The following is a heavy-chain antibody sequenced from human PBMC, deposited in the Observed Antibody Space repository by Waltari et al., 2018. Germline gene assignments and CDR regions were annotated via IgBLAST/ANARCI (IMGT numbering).Heavy chain of an antibody. CDR2: ISYDGSNK. CDR3: ARDKSFITTGAFDM. J-gene: IGHJ3*02. CDR1: ASTLFTFG. Sequence: QDHLVESGGGVVPPGTSLRLSCAASASTLFTFGIHWVRQAPGKGLEWVSIISYDGSNKLYRNSVRGRFTIARDNSKKTVYLQMNSLRVEDTAVYYCARDKSFITTGAFDMWGQGTMVTVSS. V-gene: IGHV3-30*03. D-gene: IGHD3-22*01.